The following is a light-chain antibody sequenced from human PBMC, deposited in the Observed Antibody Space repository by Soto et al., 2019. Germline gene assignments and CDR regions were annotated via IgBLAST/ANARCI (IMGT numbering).Light chain of an antibody. CDR2: EVS. Sequence: QSVLTQPPSASGSPGQSVTISCTGTSSDVGGYNYVSWYQQHPGKAPKLMIYEVSKWPSGVPDRFSGSKSGNTASLTVSGLQVEDEADYYCSSFEASNNVLFGGGTKLTVL. V-gene: IGLV2-8*01. CDR3: SSFEASNNVL. J-gene: IGLJ2*01. CDR1: SSDVGGYNY.